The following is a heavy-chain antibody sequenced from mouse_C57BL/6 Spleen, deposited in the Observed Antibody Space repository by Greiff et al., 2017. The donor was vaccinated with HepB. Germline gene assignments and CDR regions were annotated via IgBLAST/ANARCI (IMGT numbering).Heavy chain of an antibody. CDR2: IDPSDSET. CDR3: AREGGLLTIAMDY. D-gene: IGHD2-12*01. CDR1: GYTFTSYW. J-gene: IGHJ4*01. V-gene: IGHV1-52*01. Sequence: QVQLQQSGAELVRPGSSVKLSCKASGYTFTSYWMHWVKQRPIQGLEWIGNIDPSDSETHYNQKFKDKATLTVDKSSSTAYMQLSSLTSEDSAVYYCAREGGLLTIAMDYWGQGTSVTVSS.